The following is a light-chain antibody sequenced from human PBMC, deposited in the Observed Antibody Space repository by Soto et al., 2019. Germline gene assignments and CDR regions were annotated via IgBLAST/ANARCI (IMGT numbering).Light chain of an antibody. CDR3: QQYNSWLWT. V-gene: IGKV3-20*01. Sequence: EIVLTQSPGTLSLSPGDRASLSCMAIQSVRSSYLGWYQQKPGQAPRLLIYGASNRATGIPARFSGSGSGTDFTLIISSLQSEDSAVYYCQQYNSWLWTFGQGTKV. CDR1: QSVRSSY. CDR2: GAS. J-gene: IGKJ1*01.